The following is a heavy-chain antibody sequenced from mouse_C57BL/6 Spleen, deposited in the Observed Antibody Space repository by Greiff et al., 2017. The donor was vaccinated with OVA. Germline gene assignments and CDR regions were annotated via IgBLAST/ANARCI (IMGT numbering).Heavy chain of an antibody. D-gene: IGHD1-1*01. V-gene: IGHV3-1*01. CDR3: ASDYYGSSYGFAY. Sequence: EVKLQESGPGMVKPSQSLSLTCTVTGYSITSGYDWHWIRHFPGNKLEWMGYISYSGSTNYNPSLKSRISITHDTSKNHFFLKLNSVTTEDTATYYCASDYYGSSYGFAYWGQGTLVTVSA. J-gene: IGHJ3*01. CDR1: GYSITSGYD. CDR2: ISYSGST.